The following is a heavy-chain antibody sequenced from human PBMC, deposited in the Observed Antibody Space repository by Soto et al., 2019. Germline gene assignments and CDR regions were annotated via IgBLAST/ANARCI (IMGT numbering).Heavy chain of an antibody. CDR1: GYTFTGYY. CDR2: INPNSGGT. D-gene: IGHD3-9*01. Sequence: ASVKVSCKASGYTFTGYYMHWVRQAPGQGLEWMGWINPNSGGTNYAQKFQGWVTMTRDTSISTAYMELSRLRSDDTAVYYCAREATLLRYFDWLFGFDPWGQGTLVTVSS. V-gene: IGHV1-2*04. J-gene: IGHJ5*02. CDR3: AREATLLRYFDWLFGFDP.